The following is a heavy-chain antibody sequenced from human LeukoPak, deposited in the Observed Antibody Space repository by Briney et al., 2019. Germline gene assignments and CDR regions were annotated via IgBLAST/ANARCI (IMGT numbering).Heavy chain of an antibody. V-gene: IGHV1-69*05. CDR1: GGTSSTYT. J-gene: IGHJ6*03. CDR2: IMPLFRTA. Sequence: SVKVPCKASGGTSSTYTFTWVRQAPGQGLEWVGGIMPLFRTANYAQKFQGRVSTTTDESTNTAYMELSSLRSEDTGMYYCARVDLYHFYLDVWGKGTSVTVSS. CDR3: ARVDLYHFYLDV.